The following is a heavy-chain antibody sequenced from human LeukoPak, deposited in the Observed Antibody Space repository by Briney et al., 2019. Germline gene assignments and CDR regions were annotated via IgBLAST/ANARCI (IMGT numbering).Heavy chain of an antibody. CDR1: GGTFSSYT. D-gene: IGHD6-19*01. CDR3: ARGIAVAGTPSHY. J-gene: IGHJ4*02. Sequence: SVKVSCKASGGTFSSYTISWLRQAPGQGLEWMGRIIPILGIANYAQKFQGRVTITADKSTSTAYMELSSLRSEDTAVYYCARGIAVAGTPSHYWGQGTLVTVSS. V-gene: IGHV1-69*02. CDR2: IIPILGIA.